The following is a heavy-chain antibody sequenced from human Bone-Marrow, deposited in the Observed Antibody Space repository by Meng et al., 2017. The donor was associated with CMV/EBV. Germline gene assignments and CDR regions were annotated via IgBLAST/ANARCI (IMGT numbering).Heavy chain of an antibody. CDR1: GVWFSGYY. J-gene: IGHJ4*02. V-gene: IGHV4-34*01. CDR3: ALTPLGYYDFWSGIRPHFDY. Sequence: QTLPLTYAVYGVWFSGYYWSWIRQPPGKGLEWIGEINHSGSTNYNPSLKSRVTISVDTSKNQFSLKLSSVTAADTAVYYCALTPLGYYDFWSGIRPHFDYWGQGTLVTVSS. D-gene: IGHD3-3*01. CDR2: INHSGST.